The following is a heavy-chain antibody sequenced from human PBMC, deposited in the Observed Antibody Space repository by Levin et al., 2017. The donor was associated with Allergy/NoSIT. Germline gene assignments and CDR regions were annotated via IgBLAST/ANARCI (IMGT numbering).Heavy chain of an antibody. J-gene: IGHJ4*02. Sequence: GGSLRLSCAASGFTFSNYWMSWVRQAPGKGLEWVATIKQDGSEKYYVDSVKGRFIISRDNAQNSLSLQMNSLRAEDTAVYYCAKDLWLNGGNSRLVFDYWGQGTLVTVSS. CDR2: IKQDGSEK. CDR3: AKDLWLNGGNSRLVFDY. D-gene: IGHD4-23*01. CDR1: GFTFSNYW. V-gene: IGHV3-7*01.